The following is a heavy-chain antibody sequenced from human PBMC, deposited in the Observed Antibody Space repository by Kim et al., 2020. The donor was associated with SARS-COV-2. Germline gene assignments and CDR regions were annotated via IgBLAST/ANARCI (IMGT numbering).Heavy chain of an antibody. D-gene: IGHD6-19*01. J-gene: IGHJ6*02. V-gene: IGHV4-61*01. Sequence: SETLSLTCTVSGGSVSSGSYYWSWIRQPPGKGLEWIGYIYYSGSTNYNPSLKSRVTISVDTSKNQFSLKLSSVTAADTAVYYCASSGWYLGGLDYYGMDVWGQGTTATGSS. CDR1: GGSVSSGSYY. CDR2: IYYSGST. CDR3: ASSGWYLGGLDYYGMDV.